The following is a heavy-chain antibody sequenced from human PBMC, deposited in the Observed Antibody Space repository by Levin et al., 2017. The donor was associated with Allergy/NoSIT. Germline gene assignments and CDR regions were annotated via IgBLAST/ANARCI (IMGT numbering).Heavy chain of an antibody. CDR2: IYWNDDK. Sequence: SGPTLVKPTQTLTLTCTFSGFSLRTSGVGVGWIRQPPGKALEWLALIYWNDDKQYSPSLRSRLTITKDTSRNQVVLTMTNMDPVDTATYYCAHGSRDYDFRSGSYYYGMDVWGRGTTVTVSS. CDR1: GFSLRTSGVG. CDR3: AHGSRDYDFRSGSYYYGMDV. D-gene: IGHD3-3*01. V-gene: IGHV2-5*01. J-gene: IGHJ6*02.